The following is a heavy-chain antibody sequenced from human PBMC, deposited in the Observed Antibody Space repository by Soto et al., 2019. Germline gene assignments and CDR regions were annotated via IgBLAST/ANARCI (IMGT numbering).Heavy chain of an antibody. J-gene: IGHJ2*01. CDR1: GYTFTGYY. Sequence: QVQLVQSGAEVKKPGASVKVSCKASGYTFTGYYMHWVRQAPGQGLEWMGWINPNSGGTNYAQKFQGWVTMTRETSISTAYMELSRLRSNDTAVYYCARALVRHYWYFDLWGRGTLVTVSS. CDR3: ARALVRHYWYFDL. CDR2: INPNSGGT. D-gene: IGHD2-2*01. V-gene: IGHV1-2*04.